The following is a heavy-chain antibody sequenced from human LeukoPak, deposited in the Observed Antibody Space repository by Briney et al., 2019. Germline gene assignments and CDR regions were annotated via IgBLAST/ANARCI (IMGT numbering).Heavy chain of an antibody. CDR3: ARSSTGDYEFDY. D-gene: IGHD2-8*02. J-gene: IGHJ4*02. CDR1: SGSITSSSYY. Sequence: SETLSLTCTVSSGSITSSSYYWVWIRQPPGMGLEWIGEINHSGSTNYNPSLKSRVTISVDTSKNQFSLKLSSVTAADTAVYYCARSSTGDYEFDYWGQGTLVTVSS. CDR2: INHSGST. V-gene: IGHV4-39*07.